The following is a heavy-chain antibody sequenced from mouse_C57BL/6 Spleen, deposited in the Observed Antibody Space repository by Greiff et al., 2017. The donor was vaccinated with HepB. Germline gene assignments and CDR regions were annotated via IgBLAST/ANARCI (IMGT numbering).Heavy chain of an antibody. Sequence: VQLQESGPGLVAPSQSLSITCTVSGFSLTSYAISWVRQPPGKGLEWLGVIWTGGGTNYNSALKSRLSISKDNSKSQVFLKMNSLQTDDTARYYCARNGGYSNFYAMDYWGQGTSVTVSS. CDR2: IWTGGGT. D-gene: IGHD2-5*01. CDR1: GFSLTSYA. V-gene: IGHV2-9-1*01. CDR3: ARNGGYSNFYAMDY. J-gene: IGHJ4*01.